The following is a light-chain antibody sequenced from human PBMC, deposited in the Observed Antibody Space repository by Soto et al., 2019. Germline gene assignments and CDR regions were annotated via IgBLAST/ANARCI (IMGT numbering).Light chain of an antibody. V-gene: IGKV3-20*01. CDR1: QSIGSSY. CDR3: QQCALSPAT. Sequence: EIVLTQSPGTLSLSPGERATLSCWTSQSIGSSYLGWYQQKPGQAPRLVIFGTSSRSPGIPDRFSGSGSGTEFTLCINRLGPEDVAVYYCQQCALSPATFGGGTKVEI. CDR2: GTS. J-gene: IGKJ4*01.